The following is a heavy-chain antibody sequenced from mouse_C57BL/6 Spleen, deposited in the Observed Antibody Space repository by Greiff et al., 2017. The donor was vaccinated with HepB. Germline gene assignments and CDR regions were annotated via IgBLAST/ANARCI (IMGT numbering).Heavy chain of an antibody. CDR1: GYTFTSYW. J-gene: IGHJ3*01. V-gene: IGHV1-69*01. D-gene: IGHD2-12*01. Sequence: QVQLQQPGAELVMPGASVKLSCKASGYTFTSYWMHWVKQRPGQGLEWIGEIDPSDSYTNYNQKFKGKSTLTVDKSSSTAYMQLSSLTSEDFAVYYCARYEGAWFAYWGQGTLVTVSA. CDR2: IDPSDSYT. CDR3: ARYEGAWFAY.